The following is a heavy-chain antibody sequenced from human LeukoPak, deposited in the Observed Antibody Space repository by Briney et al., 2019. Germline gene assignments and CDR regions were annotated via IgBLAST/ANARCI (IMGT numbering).Heavy chain of an antibody. D-gene: IGHD3-10*01. Sequence: ASVKVSCKASGYTFTSYYMHWVRQAPGQGLEWMGIINPSRGSTSYAQKFQGRVTMTRDMSTSTVYMELSSLRSEDTAVYYCARGSVFLWFGELYFDDAFDIWGQGTMVTVSS. CDR3: ARGSVFLWFGELYFDDAFDI. J-gene: IGHJ3*02. CDR2: INPSRGST. CDR1: GYTFTSYY. V-gene: IGHV1-46*01.